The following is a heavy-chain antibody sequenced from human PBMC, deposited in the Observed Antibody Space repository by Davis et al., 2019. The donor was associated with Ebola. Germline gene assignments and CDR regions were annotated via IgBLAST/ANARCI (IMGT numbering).Heavy chain of an antibody. CDR3: ATDPYGGNPQSADY. D-gene: IGHD3-16*01. CDR2: VTSSGGST. V-gene: IGHV3-23*01. J-gene: IGHJ4*02. CDR1: GFTFSSYA. Sequence: PGGSLRLSCAASGFTFSSYAMTWARQVPGKGLEWVSAVTSSGGSTYYADSVKGRFTISRDNAKNTLFLQMNSLRADDTAVYYCATDPYGGNPQSADYWGQGSLVTVSS.